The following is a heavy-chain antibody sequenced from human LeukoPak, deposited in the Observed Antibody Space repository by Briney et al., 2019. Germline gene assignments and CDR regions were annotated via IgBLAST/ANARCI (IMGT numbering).Heavy chain of an antibody. CDR1: GFTFISYA. CDR2: ISGSGGST. CDR3: ARDKADRNPWNRNYHYDSGGSLNH. V-gene: IGHV3-23*01. D-gene: IGHD3-22*01. Sequence: GSLRLSCAASGFTFISYAMSWVRQAPGKGLEWVSAISGSGGSTYYADSVKGRFTISRDNSKNTLYLQMNSLRAENTAVYYCARDKADRNPWNRNYHYDSGGSLNHWGQGTLVTVSS. J-gene: IGHJ5*02.